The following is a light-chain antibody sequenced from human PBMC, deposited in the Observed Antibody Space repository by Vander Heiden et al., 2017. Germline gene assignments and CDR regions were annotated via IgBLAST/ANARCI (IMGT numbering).Light chain of an antibody. CDR1: QSINSY. CDR2: AAS. J-gene: IGKJ1*01. Sequence: ASVGDRVTITCRASQSINSYLNWYQQKPGKAPKLLTYAASSLQSGVPSRFSGSGSGTDFTLTISRLQPEDFATYYCQQSDSTPGTFGQGTKVEIK. V-gene: IGKV1-39*01. CDR3: QQSDSTPGT.